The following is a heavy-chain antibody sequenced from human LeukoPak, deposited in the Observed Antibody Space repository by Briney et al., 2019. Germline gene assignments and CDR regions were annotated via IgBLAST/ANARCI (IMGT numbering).Heavy chain of an antibody. CDR1: GSSFTSYL. D-gene: IGHD5-12*01. V-gene: IGHV5-51*01. CDR3: ATFGSYSGYDPLDY. J-gene: IGHJ4*02. Sequence: GESLQISCKGSGSSFTSYLIGWVRQMPGKGLEWMGIIYPGDSDTRYSPSFQGQVTISADKSITTAYLQWSSLKASDTAMYYCATFGSYSGYDPLDYWGQGTLVTVSS. CDR2: IYPGDSDT.